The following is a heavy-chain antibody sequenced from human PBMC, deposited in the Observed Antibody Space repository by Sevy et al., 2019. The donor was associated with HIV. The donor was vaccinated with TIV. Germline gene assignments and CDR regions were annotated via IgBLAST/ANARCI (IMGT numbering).Heavy chain of an antibody. CDR1: GFTFSTYN. Sequence: GGSLRLSCAASGFTFSTYNMNWVRQAPGKGLEWVSSITFSSNYIYYADSVKGRFTISRDNAKNSLFIQMNSRRAEDTDVDYCARSSEKQLHDAFDIWGQGTMVTVSS. V-gene: IGHV3-21*01. CDR3: ARSSEKQLHDAFDI. D-gene: IGHD6-13*01. J-gene: IGHJ3*02. CDR2: ITFSSNYI.